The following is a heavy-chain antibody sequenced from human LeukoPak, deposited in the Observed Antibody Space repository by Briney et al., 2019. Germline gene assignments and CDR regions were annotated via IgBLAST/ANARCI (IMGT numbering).Heavy chain of an antibody. V-gene: IGHV3-23*01. CDR2: ISGSGGST. Sequence: PGGSLSLSCAASGFTFSSYAMSWVRQAPGKGLEWVSAISGSGGSTYYADSVKGRFTISRDNSKNKLYLQMNSLGAEHTAVYYCAKASAMIVVVSKHFDFWGQGTLVTVSS. CDR3: AKASAMIVVVSKHFDF. D-gene: IGHD3-22*01. J-gene: IGHJ4*02. CDR1: GFTFSSYA.